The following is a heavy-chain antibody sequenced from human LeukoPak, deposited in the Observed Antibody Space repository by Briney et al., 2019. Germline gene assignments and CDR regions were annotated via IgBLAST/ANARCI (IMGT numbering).Heavy chain of an antibody. CDR2: ISSSSSTI. Sequence: PGGSLRLSCAASGFTFSSYSMNWVRQAPGKGLEWVSYISSSSSTIYYADSVKGRFTISRDNSKNTLYLQMNSLRAEDTAVYYCANWGVEMATISDYWGQGTLVTVSS. CDR1: GFTFSSYS. J-gene: IGHJ4*02. D-gene: IGHD5-24*01. V-gene: IGHV3-48*01. CDR3: ANWGVEMATISDY.